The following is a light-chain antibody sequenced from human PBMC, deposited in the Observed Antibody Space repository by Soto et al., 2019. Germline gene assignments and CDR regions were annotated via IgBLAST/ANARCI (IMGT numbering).Light chain of an antibody. Sequence: DTQMTQSPSSLSASVGDRVTITCRASQNVRSYVNWYQQKPGKAPSLLIYETSTLQSGVPPRFSGDGYGTDFTLSISSLHPEDFATYYCQQTFSTPRTFVQGTTVEI. CDR2: ETS. J-gene: IGKJ1*01. CDR3: QQTFSTPRT. V-gene: IGKV1-39*01. CDR1: QNVRSY.